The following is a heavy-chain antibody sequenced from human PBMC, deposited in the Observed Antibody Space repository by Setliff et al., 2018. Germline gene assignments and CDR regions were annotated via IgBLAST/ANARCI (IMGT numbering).Heavy chain of an antibody. CDR1: GGSMNSYY. CDR2: IYDTGST. V-gene: IGHV4-59*12. J-gene: IGHJ4*02. CDR3: ARSFSRREKFLLDY. Sequence: SETLSLTCTVSGGSMNSYYLSWIRQPPGKGLEWIGDIYDTGSTNYNPSLKSRVTISMDTSKNQFSLKVSSVTAADTAVYYCARSFSRREKFLLDYWGQGALVTVSS.